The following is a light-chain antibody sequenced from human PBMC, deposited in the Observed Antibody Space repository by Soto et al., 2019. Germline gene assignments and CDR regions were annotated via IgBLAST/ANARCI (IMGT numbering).Light chain of an antibody. Sequence: QSVLTQPASVSGSPGQSITISCTGTSSDIGGYNYVSWYQQHPGKAPKLMIYDVNNRPSGVSNRFSGSKSGNTAFLTISGLQAEDEADYYCSSYTTFNTPHVVFGGGTQLTVL. V-gene: IGLV2-14*01. CDR1: SSDIGGYNY. CDR3: SSYTTFNTPHVV. J-gene: IGLJ2*01. CDR2: DVN.